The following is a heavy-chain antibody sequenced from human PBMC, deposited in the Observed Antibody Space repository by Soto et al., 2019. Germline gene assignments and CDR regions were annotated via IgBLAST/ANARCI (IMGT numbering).Heavy chain of an antibody. CDR1: GYTFTSSV. J-gene: IGHJ1*01. D-gene: IGHD6-13*01. Sequence: ASVKVSCKTSGYTFTSSVMQWVCQAPGQRLEWMGWINPDSGGTNYAQKFQGWVTMTRDTSISTAYMELSRLRSDDTAVYYCARGHIAAAGIVYFQHWGQGTLVTVSS. CDR2: INPDSGGT. V-gene: IGHV1-2*04. CDR3: ARGHIAAAGIVYFQH.